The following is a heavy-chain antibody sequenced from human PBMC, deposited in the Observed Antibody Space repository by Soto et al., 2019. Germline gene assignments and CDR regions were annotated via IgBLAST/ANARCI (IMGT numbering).Heavy chain of an antibody. CDR1: GFTFSSYA. CDR2: ISYDGNNE. J-gene: IGHJ3*01. CDR3: ARAGLLYDSSGLYAFDV. Sequence: PGGSLRLSCAASGFTFSSYAMQWVRQAPGKGLEWVALISYDGNNEYYADSVKGRFTISRDNSKNTVYLQMNRLRPEETAVYYCARAGLLYDSSGLYAFDVWGQRTMIT. V-gene: IGHV3-30-3*01. D-gene: IGHD3-22*01.